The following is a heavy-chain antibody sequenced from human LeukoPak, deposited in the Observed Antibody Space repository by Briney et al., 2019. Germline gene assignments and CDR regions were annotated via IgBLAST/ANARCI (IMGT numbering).Heavy chain of an antibody. Sequence: PGGSLRLSCAASGFTVSSNYMSWVRQAPGKGLEWVSVIYSGGSTYYADSVKGRFTISRDNSKNTLYLQMNSLRAEDTAVYYCARGGSYLVSDAFDFWGQGTMVTVSS. V-gene: IGHV3-53*01. CDR1: GFTVSSNY. CDR2: IYSGGST. CDR3: ARGGSYLVSDAFDF. J-gene: IGHJ3*01. D-gene: IGHD1-26*01.